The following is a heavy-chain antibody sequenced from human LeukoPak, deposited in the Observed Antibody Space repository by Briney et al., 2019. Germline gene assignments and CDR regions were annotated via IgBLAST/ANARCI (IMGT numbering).Heavy chain of an antibody. CDR2: ISGSGGST. CDR1: GFTFSSYA. V-gene: IGHV3-23*01. Sequence: SGGSLRLSCAASGFTFSSYAMSWVRQAPGKGLEWVSAISGSGGSTYYADSVKGRFTISRDNSKNTLYLQMNGLRAEDTAVYYCAKGEYYYGSGSYYLDYWGQGTLVTVSS. CDR3: AKGEYYYGSGSYYLDY. J-gene: IGHJ4*02. D-gene: IGHD3-10*01.